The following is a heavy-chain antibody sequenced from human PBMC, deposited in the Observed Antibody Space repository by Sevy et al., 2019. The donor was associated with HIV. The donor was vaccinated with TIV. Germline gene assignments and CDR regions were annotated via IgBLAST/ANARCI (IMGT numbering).Heavy chain of an antibody. J-gene: IGHJ4*02. CDR3: AKVWIQLWLPLGHYFDY. CDR1: GFTFSSYA. CDR2: ISGSGGST. V-gene: IGHV3-23*01. D-gene: IGHD5-18*01. Sequence: GGSLRLSCAASGFTFSSYAMSWVRQAPGKGLEWVSVISGSGGSTYYADSVKGRFTISRDNSKNTLYLQMNSLRAEDTAVYYCAKVWIQLWLPLGHYFDYWGQGTLVTVSS.